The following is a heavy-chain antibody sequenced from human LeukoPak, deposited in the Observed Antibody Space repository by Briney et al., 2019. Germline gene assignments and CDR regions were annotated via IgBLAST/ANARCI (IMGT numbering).Heavy chain of an antibody. CDR3: AKDKIFDYYTDV. V-gene: IGHV3-23*01. CDR2: ISGGGDST. CDR1: GFTFSSYA. D-gene: IGHD3-3*01. J-gene: IGHJ6*03. Sequence: GGSLRLSCAASGFTFSSYAMSWVRQAPGKGLEWVSAISGGGDSTYYADSVKGRFTISRDNSKNTLYLQMNSLRAEDTAVYYCAKDKIFDYYTDVWGKGTTVTVSS.